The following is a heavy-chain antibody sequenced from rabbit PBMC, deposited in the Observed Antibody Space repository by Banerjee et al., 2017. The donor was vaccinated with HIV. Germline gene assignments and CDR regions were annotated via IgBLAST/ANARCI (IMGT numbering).Heavy chain of an antibody. V-gene: IGHV1S47*01. CDR2: IDPVFGST. CDR3: ARDMGVAAGYYFNL. Sequence: QEQLVESGGGLVQPQGSLTLTCKASGFSFSDKAVMCWVRQAPGKGLEWIGYIDPVFGSTVYASWVNGRFTISSPNAQNTLYLQLNSLTAADTATYFCARDMGVAAGYYFNLWGPGTLVTVS. CDR1: GFSFSDKA. D-gene: IGHD4-1*01. J-gene: IGHJ4*01.